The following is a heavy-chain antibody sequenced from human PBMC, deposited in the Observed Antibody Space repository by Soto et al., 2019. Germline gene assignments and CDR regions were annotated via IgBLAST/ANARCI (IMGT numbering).Heavy chain of an antibody. CDR3: ARHPIVVVPAAKGMDV. Sequence: PGESLKISCKGSGYSFTSYWISWVRQMPGKGLEWMGRIDPSDSYTNYSPSFQGHVTISADKSISTAYLQWSSLKASDTAMYYCARHPIVVVPAAKGMDVWGQGTTVNVSS. CDR1: GYSFTSYW. V-gene: IGHV5-10-1*01. J-gene: IGHJ6*02. D-gene: IGHD2-2*01. CDR2: IDPSDSYT.